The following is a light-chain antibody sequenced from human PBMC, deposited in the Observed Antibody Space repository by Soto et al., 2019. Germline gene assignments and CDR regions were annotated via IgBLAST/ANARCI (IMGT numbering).Light chain of an antibody. V-gene: IGKV3-11*01. CDR2: DAS. Sequence: EIVLTQSPATLSLFPGERATLSCRASQSVRTYLAWYQQKPGQAPRLLISDASKKATGIPDRFSGSGSGTDFTLTISSLEAEDSAVYYCHQSSNWPRTFGGGSKVEIK. CDR3: HQSSNWPRT. CDR1: QSVRTY. J-gene: IGKJ4*01.